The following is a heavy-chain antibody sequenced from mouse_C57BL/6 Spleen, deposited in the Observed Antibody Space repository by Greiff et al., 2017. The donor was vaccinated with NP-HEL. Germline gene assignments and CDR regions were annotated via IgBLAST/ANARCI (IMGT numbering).Heavy chain of an antibody. V-gene: IGHV1-62-2*01. CDR1: GYTFTEYT. D-gene: IGHD2-4*01. CDR3: ARHEDVYDYDEGYAMDY. Sequence: QVQLKESGAELVKPGASVKLSCKASGYTFTEYTIHWVKRRSGQGLEWIGWFYPGSGSIKYNEKFKDKATLTADKSSSTVYMELSRLTSEDSAVYFCARHEDVYDYDEGYAMDYWGQGTSVTVSS. CDR2: FYPGSGSI. J-gene: IGHJ4*01.